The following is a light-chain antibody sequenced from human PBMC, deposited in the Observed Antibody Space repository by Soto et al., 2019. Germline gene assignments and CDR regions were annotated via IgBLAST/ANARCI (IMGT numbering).Light chain of an antibody. Sequence: SVLTQPRSGYGSPGQSVTLSCPGTSSDVGGYNYVSWYQQHPGKAPKLMIYDVSKRPSGVPDRFSGSKSGNTASLTISGLQAEDEADYYCCSYAGSYTYNYVFGTGTKVTVL. CDR1: SSDVGGYNY. V-gene: IGLV2-11*01. J-gene: IGLJ1*01. CDR2: DVS. CDR3: CSYAGSYTYNYV.